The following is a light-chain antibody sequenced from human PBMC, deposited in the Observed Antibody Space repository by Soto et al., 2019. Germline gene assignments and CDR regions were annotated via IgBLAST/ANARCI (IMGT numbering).Light chain of an antibody. Sequence: QSALTQPVSVSGSPGQSIPISCTGTSSDVGGYNYVSWYQQHPGKAPKLMIYDVSNRPSGVSNRFSGSKSGNTASLTISGLQAEDEADYYRSSYTSSSTYVFGTGTKVTVL. V-gene: IGLV2-14*01. J-gene: IGLJ1*01. CDR1: SSDVGGYNY. CDR2: DVS. CDR3: SSYTSSSTYV.